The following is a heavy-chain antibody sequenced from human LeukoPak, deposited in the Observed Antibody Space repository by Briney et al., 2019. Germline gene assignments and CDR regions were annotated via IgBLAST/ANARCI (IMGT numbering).Heavy chain of an antibody. CDR3: ANARRVGATATFDY. J-gene: IGHJ4*02. Sequence: GGSLRLSCATSEFIFNSYGMHWVRQAPGKGLEWVAFIWYDGTNKYYADSVKGRFTVSRDNSKNTLYLQMNSLRAEDTAVYYCANARRVGATATFDYWGQGTLVTVSS. CDR1: EFIFNSYG. CDR2: IWYDGTNK. V-gene: IGHV3-30*02. D-gene: IGHD1-26*01.